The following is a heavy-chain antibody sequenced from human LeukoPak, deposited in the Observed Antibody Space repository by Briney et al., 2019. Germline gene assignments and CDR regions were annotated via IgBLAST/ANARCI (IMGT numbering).Heavy chain of an antibody. CDR2: ISYDGSNK. Sequence: GGSLRLSCAASGFTFSSYAMHWVRQAPGKGLEWVAVISYDGSNKYYADSVKGRFTISRDNSKNTLYLQMNSLRAEDTAVYYCARPEGDYQGHDAFDIWGQGTVVTVS. CDR3: ARPEGDYQGHDAFDI. J-gene: IGHJ3*02. D-gene: IGHD4-17*01. CDR1: GFTFSSYA. V-gene: IGHV3-30-3*01.